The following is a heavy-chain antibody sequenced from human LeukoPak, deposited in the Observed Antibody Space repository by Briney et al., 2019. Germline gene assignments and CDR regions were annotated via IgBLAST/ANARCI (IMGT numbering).Heavy chain of an antibody. CDR3: ASPKRGYSYGYNY. V-gene: IGHV4-34*01. J-gene: IGHJ4*02. CDR1: GGSFSGYY. D-gene: IGHD5-18*01. CDR2: INHSGST. Sequence: SETLSLTCAVYGGSFSGYYWSWIRQPPGKGLEWIGEINHSGSTNYNPSLKSRVTISVDTSKNQFPLKLSSVTAADTAVYYCASPKRGYSYGYNYWGQGTLVTVSS.